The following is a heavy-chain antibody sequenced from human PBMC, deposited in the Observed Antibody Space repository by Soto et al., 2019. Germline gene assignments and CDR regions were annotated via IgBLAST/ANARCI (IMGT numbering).Heavy chain of an antibody. J-gene: IGHJ4*02. Sequence: QLQLQESGPGLVKPSETLSLTCTVSGGSISSSSYYWGWIRQPPGKGLEWIGSIYYSGSTYYNPSLKSRVTISVDTSKNQFSLKLSSVTAADTAVYYCARLSRWQLVGYWGQGTLVTVSS. CDR1: GGSISSSSYY. D-gene: IGHD6-6*01. CDR3: ARLSRWQLVGY. CDR2: IYYSGST. V-gene: IGHV4-39*01.